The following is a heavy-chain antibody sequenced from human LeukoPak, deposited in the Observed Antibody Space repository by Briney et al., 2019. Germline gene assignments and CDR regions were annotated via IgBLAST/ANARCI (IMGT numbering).Heavy chain of an antibody. Sequence: GGSLRLSCAASGFTVSSNYMSWVRQAPGKGLEWVSVIYSGGSTYYADSVKGRFTISRDNAKNSLYLQMNSLRAEDTAVYYCAREVVTQAIYSGYDAFEIWGQGTMVTVSS. CDR2: IYSGGST. CDR3: AREVVTQAIYSGYDAFEI. V-gene: IGHV3-53*01. J-gene: IGHJ3*02. D-gene: IGHD5-12*01. CDR1: GFTVSSNY.